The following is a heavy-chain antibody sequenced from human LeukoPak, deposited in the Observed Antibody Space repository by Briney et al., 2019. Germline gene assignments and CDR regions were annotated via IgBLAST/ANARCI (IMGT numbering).Heavy chain of an antibody. CDR3: ARVGTGTRSFDS. J-gene: IGHJ4*02. CDR1: GGTFSSYA. V-gene: IGHV1-18*01. D-gene: IGHD1/OR15-1a*01. Sequence: ASVKVSCKASGGTFSSYAISWVRQAPGQGLEWMGRISAYNGYTNYGQKLQGRVTMTTDTSTNTAYMELRSLRSDDTAVYYCARVGTGTRSFDSWGQGTLVTVSS. CDR2: ISAYNGYT.